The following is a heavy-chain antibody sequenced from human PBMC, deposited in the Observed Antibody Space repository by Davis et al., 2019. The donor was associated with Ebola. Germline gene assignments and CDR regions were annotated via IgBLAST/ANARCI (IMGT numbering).Heavy chain of an antibody. CDR1: GDSVSNVA. V-gene: IGHV6-1*01. Sequence: HSQTLSLTCAISGDSVSNVAWNWIRQSPSRGLEWLGRTYCTSKWYNDYAESVKSRIDIKPDTSKNHLALQLDSVTPEDTALYYCARGWLRGGMDVWGEGTTVTV. CDR3: ARGWLRGGMDV. CDR2: TYCTSKWYN. D-gene: IGHD5-18*01. J-gene: IGHJ6*02.